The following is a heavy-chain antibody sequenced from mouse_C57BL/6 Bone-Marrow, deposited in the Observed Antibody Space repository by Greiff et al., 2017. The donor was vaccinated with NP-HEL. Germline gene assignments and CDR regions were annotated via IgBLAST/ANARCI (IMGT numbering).Heavy chain of an antibody. CDR2: INPNYGTT. J-gene: IGHJ1*03. D-gene: IGHD1-1*01. CDR3: ALYYYGSSPRYFDV. CDR1: GYSFTDYN. Sequence: EVQLQESGPELVKPGASVKISCKASGYSFTDYNMNWVKQSNGKSLEWIGVINPNYGTTSYNQKFKGKATLTVDQSSSTAYMQLNSLTSEDSTVYYCALYYYGSSPRYFDVWGTGTTVTVSS. V-gene: IGHV1-39*01.